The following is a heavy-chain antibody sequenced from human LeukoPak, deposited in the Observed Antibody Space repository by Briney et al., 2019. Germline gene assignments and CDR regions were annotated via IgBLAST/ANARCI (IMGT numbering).Heavy chain of an antibody. CDR2: MNPNSGNT. D-gene: IGHD1-26*01. J-gene: IGHJ4*02. Sequence: ASVKVSCKASGYTFTSYDINWVRQATGQGLEWMGWMNPNSGNTGYAQKFQVRVTMTRNTSIRTAYMEMSSLRSEDTAVYSCARAPGRRELQRTPFDYWGQGTLVTVSS. CDR3: ARAPGRRELQRTPFDY. CDR1: GYTFTSYD. V-gene: IGHV1-8*01.